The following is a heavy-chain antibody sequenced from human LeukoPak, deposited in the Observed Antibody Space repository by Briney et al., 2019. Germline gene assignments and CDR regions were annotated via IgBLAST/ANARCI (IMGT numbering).Heavy chain of an antibody. CDR2: IKQDGSEK. V-gene: IGHV3-7*01. Sequence: PGGSLRLSCAASGFTFSSYWMSWVRQAPGKGLEWVANIKQDGSEKYYVDSVKGRFTISRDNAKNSLYLQMNSLRAEDTAVYYCARDRGVYGGGYYFDYWGQGTLVTVSS. J-gene: IGHJ4*02. CDR3: ARDRGVYGGGYYFDY. CDR1: GFTFSSYW. D-gene: IGHD4-23*01.